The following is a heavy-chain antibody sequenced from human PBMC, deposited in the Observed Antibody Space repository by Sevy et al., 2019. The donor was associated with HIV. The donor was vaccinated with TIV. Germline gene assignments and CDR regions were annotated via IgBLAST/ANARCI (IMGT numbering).Heavy chain of an antibody. J-gene: IGHJ4*02. Sequence: ASVKVSCKASGYTFTDYYIHWVRQAPGQGLEWMGCINPNSGGTSYAQRFQDRVTMTRDTSITTAYMELSRLTSDDTAVYYCARTDVVLVPAENLFYYWGQGTLVTVSS. CDR1: GYTFTDYY. D-gene: IGHD2-2*01. V-gene: IGHV1-2*02. CDR2: INPNSGGT. CDR3: ARTDVVLVPAENLFYY.